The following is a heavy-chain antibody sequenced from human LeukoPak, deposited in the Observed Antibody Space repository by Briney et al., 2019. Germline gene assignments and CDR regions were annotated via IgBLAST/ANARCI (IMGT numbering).Heavy chain of an antibody. CDR1: GYRFTNYW. CDR2: IYPGDSDT. V-gene: IGHV5-51*01. CDR3: ARGPYYYDSSGYYAFDI. D-gene: IGHD3-22*01. J-gene: IGHJ3*02. Sequence: GESLKISCKGSGYRFTNYWIGWVRQMPGKGLEWMGIIYPGDSDTRYSPSFQGQVTISADKSISTAYLQWSSLKASDTAMYYCARGPYYYDSSGYYAFDIWGQGTMVTVSS.